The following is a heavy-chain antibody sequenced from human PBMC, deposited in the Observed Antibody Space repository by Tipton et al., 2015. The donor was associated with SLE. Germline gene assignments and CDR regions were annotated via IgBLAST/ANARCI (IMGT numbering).Heavy chain of an antibody. Sequence: TLSLTCSVSGGSIKSASHYWDWIRQPPGKGLEWIGSMYYSGSTYYNPSLKSRVTISIDTSKNQFSLKLSSMTAADTAVYYCARHERWPHFDYWGQGTLVTVSS. CDR3: ARHERWPHFDY. V-gene: IGHV4-39*07. CDR1: GGSIKSASHY. CDR2: MYYSGST. J-gene: IGHJ4*02. D-gene: IGHD6-19*01.